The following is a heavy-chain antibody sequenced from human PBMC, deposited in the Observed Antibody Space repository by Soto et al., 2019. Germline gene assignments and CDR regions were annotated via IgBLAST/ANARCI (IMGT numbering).Heavy chain of an antibody. V-gene: IGHV3-23*01. CDR2: ISGSGGST. Sequence: PGGSLRLSCAASGFTFSSYAMSWVRQAPGKGLEWVSAISGSGGSTYYADSVKGRFTISRDNSKNTLYLQMNSLRAEDTAVYYCAKERPHPGLFLAARPGHLDYWGQGTLVTVSS. CDR3: AKERPHPGLFLAARPGHLDY. J-gene: IGHJ4*02. CDR1: GFTFSSYA. D-gene: IGHD6-6*01.